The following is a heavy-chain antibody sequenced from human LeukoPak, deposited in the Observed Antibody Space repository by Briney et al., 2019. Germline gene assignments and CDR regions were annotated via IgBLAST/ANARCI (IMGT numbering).Heavy chain of an antibody. J-gene: IGHJ4*02. CDR3: ARTGEIATTLTD. V-gene: IGHV5-51*01. D-gene: IGHD5-24*01. CDR2: IFPGDSDT. CDR1: GYSFASYW. Sequence: GESLKISCKASGYSFASYWIGWVRQMPGKGLEWMGIIFPGDSDTRYSPSFQGQVTISADKSIRTAYLQWSSLKASDTAMYYCARTGEIATTLTDWGQGTLVTVSS.